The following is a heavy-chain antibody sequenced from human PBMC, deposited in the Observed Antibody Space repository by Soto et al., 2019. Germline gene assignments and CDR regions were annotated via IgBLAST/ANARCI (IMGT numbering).Heavy chain of an antibody. Sequence: PPETRSLTCTVSGGSISRGAYYWSWIRQPPGKGLEWIGYIYYSGSTYYNPSLKSRVTISLDTSKNQFSLKLSSVTAADTAVYYCARRLYYDSSGFEGGGMDVWGQGTTVT. CDR2: IYYSGST. V-gene: IGHV4-30-4*01. CDR3: ARRLYYDSSGFEGGGMDV. J-gene: IGHJ6*02. CDR1: GGSISRGAYY. D-gene: IGHD3-22*01.